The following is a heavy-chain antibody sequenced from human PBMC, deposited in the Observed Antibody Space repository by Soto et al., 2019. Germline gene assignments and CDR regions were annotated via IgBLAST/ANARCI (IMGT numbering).Heavy chain of an antibody. CDR3: ARESPAAGVDY. CDR1: GGSVISGSYY. D-gene: IGHD2-15*01. V-gene: IGHV4-61*01. J-gene: IGHJ4*02. CDR2: IYYSGST. Sequence: KSSETLSLTCTVSGGSVISGSYYWIWIRQPPGKGLEWIGYIYYSGSTNYNPSLKSRVTISVDTSKNQFSLKLSSVTAADTAVYYCARESPAAGVDYWGQGTLVTVSS.